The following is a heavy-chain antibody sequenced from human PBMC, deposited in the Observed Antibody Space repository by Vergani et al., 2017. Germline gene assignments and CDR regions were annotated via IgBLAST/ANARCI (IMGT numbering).Heavy chain of an antibody. Sequence: EVQLVESGGGLVKPGGSLRLSCAASGFTFSSYSMNWVRQAPGKGLGWVSSISSSSSYIYYADSVKGRFTISRDNAKNSLYLQMNSLRAEDTAVYYCARDAVREWLLYGGMDVWGKGTTVTVSS. CDR3: ARDAVREWLLYGGMDV. CDR2: ISSSSSYI. V-gene: IGHV3-21*01. D-gene: IGHD3-3*01. J-gene: IGHJ6*04. CDR1: GFTFSSYS.